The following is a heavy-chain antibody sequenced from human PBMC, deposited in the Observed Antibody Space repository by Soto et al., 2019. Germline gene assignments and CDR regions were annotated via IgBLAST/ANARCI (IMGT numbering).Heavy chain of an antibody. CDR2: IYYSGST. V-gene: IGHV4-39*01. CDR3: ARHGMKQLVSSWFDP. D-gene: IGHD6-13*01. J-gene: IGHJ5*02. Sequence: SETLSLTCTVSGGSISSSSYYWGWIRQPPGKGLEWIGSIYYSGSTYYNPSLKSRVTISVDTSKNQFSLKLSSVTAADTAVYYCARHGMKQLVSSWFDPWGQGTLVTVSS. CDR1: GGSISSSSYY.